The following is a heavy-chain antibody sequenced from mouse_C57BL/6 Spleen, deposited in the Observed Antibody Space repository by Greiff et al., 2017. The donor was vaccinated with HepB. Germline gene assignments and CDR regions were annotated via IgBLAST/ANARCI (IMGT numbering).Heavy chain of an antibody. V-gene: IGHV1-42*01. CDR1: GYSFTGYY. CDR3: ARSTTAGQGFDY. D-gene: IGHD1-2*01. J-gene: IGHJ2*01. CDR2: INPSTGGT. Sequence: VQLQQSGPELVKPGASVKISCKASGYSFTGYYMNWVKQSPEKSLEWIGEINPSTGGTTYNQKFKAKATLTVDKSSSTAYMQLKSLTSEDSAVDYCARSTTAGQGFDYWGQGTTLTVSS.